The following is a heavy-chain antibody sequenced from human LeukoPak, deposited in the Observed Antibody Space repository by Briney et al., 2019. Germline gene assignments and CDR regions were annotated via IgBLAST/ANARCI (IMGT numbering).Heavy chain of an antibody. CDR2: IKQDGSEK. CDR1: GVTFSSYW. V-gene: IGHV3-7*01. Sequence: GGSLRLSCAASGVTFSSYWMSWVRQAPGKGLEWGAHIKQDGSEKYYVDTVRGRFTLSRENAKNSLYLQVNSLRAQATGVYYCARVRGWEGNVFNVWGQRTMATVPS. CDR3: ARVRGWEGNVFNV. D-gene: IGHD1-26*01. J-gene: IGHJ3*01.